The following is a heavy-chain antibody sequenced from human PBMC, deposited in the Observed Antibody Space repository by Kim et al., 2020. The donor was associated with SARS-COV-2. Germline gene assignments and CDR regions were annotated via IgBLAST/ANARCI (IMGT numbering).Heavy chain of an antibody. D-gene: IGHD6-13*01. V-gene: IGHV4-39*01. J-gene: IGHJ4*02. CDR3: ARHLPGDSSSWEDY. Sequence: NPTLKSRVTISVDTAKNQFTLKLSSVTAAETAVYYCARHLPGDSSSWEDYWGQGTLVTVSS.